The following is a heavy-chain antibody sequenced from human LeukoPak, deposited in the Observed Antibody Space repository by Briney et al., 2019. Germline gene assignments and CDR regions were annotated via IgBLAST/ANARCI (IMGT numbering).Heavy chain of an antibody. CDR2: INWNGGST. D-gene: IGHD3-22*01. J-gene: IGHJ3*02. Sequence: PGGSLRLSCAASGFTFDDYGMSWVRQAPGKGLEWVSGINWNGGSTGYADSVKGRFTISRDNAKNSLYLQMNSLRAEDTALYHCARSDSSGYCLAFDIWGQGTMVTVSS. CDR3: ARSDSSGYCLAFDI. CDR1: GFTFDDYG. V-gene: IGHV3-20*01.